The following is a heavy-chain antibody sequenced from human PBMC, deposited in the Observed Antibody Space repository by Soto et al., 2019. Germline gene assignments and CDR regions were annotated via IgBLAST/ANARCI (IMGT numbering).Heavy chain of an antibody. J-gene: IGHJ6*02. V-gene: IGHV4-34*01. CDR3: ARDPKGLLWFGELLQYYYYYGMDV. CDR1: GGSFSGYY. Sequence: SETLSLTCAVYGGSFSGYYWSWIRQPPGKGLEWIGEINHSGSTNYNPSLKSRVTISVDTSKNQFSLKLSSVTAADTAVYYCARDPKGLLWFGELLQYYYYYGMDVWGQGTTVTVSS. D-gene: IGHD3-10*01. CDR2: INHSGST.